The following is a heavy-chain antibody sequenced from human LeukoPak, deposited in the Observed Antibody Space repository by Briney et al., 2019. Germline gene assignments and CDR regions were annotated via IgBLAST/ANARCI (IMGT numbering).Heavy chain of an antibody. CDR2: IYYSGST. CDR1: GGSISSYY. Sequence: SEALSLTCTVSGGSISSYYWSWLRQPPGKGLEWIGYIYYSGSTNYNPSLKSRVTISVDTSKNQFSLKLSSVTAADTAVYYCARGSIAAAGIDYWGQGTLVTVSS. D-gene: IGHD6-13*01. CDR3: ARGSIAAAGIDY. V-gene: IGHV4-59*01. J-gene: IGHJ4*02.